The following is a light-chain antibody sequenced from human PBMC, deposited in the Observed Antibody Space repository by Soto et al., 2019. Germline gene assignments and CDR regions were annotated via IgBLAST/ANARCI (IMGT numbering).Light chain of an antibody. CDR2: GAS. CDR3: QQTYNLPRT. CDR1: LTIGDS. V-gene: IGKV1-39*01. J-gene: IGKJ1*01. Sequence: DIRMTQSPSSLSASVGDRVTITCRASLTIGDSLSWFQQKVGKPPTLLIYGASALQSGVPARFSGSGSGTDFTLTINNMQREDFAPYYCQQTYNLPRTFGQGTKV.